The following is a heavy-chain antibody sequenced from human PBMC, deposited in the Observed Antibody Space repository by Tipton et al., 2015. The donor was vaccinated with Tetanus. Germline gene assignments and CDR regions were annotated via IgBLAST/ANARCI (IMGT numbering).Heavy chain of an antibody. CDR1: GGSLNTFY. D-gene: IGHD1-26*01. V-gene: IGHV4-4*07. CDR3: ARDFRERSGTYYSYYYTMDV. CDR2: VYSSGST. Sequence: LRLPCTVSGGSLNTFYWNWIRQPAGKGLEWIGRVYSSGSTNYNPSLKSRVTMSIDASKNQFSLGLTSVTAADTAVYYCARDFRERSGTYYSYYYTMDVWGQGTTVTVSS. J-gene: IGHJ6*02.